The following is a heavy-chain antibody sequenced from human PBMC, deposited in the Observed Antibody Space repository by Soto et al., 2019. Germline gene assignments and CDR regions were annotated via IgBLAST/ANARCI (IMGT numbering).Heavy chain of an antibody. D-gene: IGHD3-3*01. Sequence: SETLSLTCAVSGGSISSSNWWSWVRQPPGKGLEWIGEIYHSGSTNYNPSLKSRVTISVDKSKNQFSLKLSSVTAADTAVYYCARAEITIFGVDNPYYYYYGMDVWGQGTTVTVSS. V-gene: IGHV4-4*02. CDR1: GGSISSSNW. CDR2: IYHSGST. CDR3: ARAEITIFGVDNPYYYYYGMDV. J-gene: IGHJ6*02.